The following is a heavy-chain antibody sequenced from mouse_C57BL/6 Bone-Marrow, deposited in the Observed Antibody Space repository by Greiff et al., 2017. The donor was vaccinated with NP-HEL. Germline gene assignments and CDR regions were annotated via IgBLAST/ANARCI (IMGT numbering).Heavy chain of an antibody. V-gene: IGHV2-5*01. CDR1: GFSLTSYG. CDR2: IWRGGST. J-gene: IGHJ3*01. CDR3: AKSYYDYDGGFAY. D-gene: IGHD2-4*01. Sequence: VKLQQSGPGLVQPSQSLSITCTVSGFSLTSYGVHWVRQSPGKGLEWLGVIWRGGSTDYNAAFMSRLSIPKDNSKSQVFFKMNRLQADDTAIYYGAKSYYDYDGGFAYWGQGTLVTVSA.